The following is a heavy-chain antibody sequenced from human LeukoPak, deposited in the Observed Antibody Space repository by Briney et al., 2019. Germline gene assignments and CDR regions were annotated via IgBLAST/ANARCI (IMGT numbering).Heavy chain of an antibody. D-gene: IGHD2-8*02. V-gene: IGHV3-74*01. Sequence: GGSLRLSCAASGFTFSSYWMHWVRQAPGKRLVWVSRIKSDGSSTSYADSVKGRFTISRDNAKNTLYLQMSSLRAEDTAVYYCARDQLYCTGGTCYFDYWGQGTLVTVSS. CDR2: IKSDGSST. J-gene: IGHJ4*02. CDR3: ARDQLYCTGGTCYFDY. CDR1: GFTFSSYW.